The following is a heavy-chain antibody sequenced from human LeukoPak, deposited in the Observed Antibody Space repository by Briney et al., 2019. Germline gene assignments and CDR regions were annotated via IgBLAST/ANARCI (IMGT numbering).Heavy chain of an antibody. Sequence: PSETLSLTCTVSGGSISSYYWSWIRQPPGKGLEWIGYIYYSGSTNYNPSLKSRVTISVDTSKNQFSLKLSSVTAADTAVYYCARRTRRTYYYDSSGYPFDYWGQGTLVTVSS. D-gene: IGHD3-22*01. CDR1: GGSISSYY. CDR2: IYYSGST. CDR3: ARRTRRTYYYDSSGYPFDY. V-gene: IGHV4-59*12. J-gene: IGHJ4*02.